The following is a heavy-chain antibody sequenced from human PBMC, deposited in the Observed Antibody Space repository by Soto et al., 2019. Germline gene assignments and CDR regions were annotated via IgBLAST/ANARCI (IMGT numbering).Heavy chain of an antibody. CDR1: GFTFSSYG. CDR3: AKDYDFWSGYPQPSDY. D-gene: IGHD3-3*01. CDR2: ISYDGSNK. J-gene: IGHJ4*02. V-gene: IGHV3-30*18. Sequence: QVQLVESGGGVVQPGRSLRLSCAASGFTFSSYGMHWVRQAPGKGLEWVAVISYDGSNKYYADSVKGRFTISRDNSKNTLYLQMNSLRAEDTAVYYCAKDYDFWSGYPQPSDYWGQGTLVTVSS.